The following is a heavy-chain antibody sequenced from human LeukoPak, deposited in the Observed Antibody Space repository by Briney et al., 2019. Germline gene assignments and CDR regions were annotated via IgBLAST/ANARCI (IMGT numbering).Heavy chain of an antibody. V-gene: IGHV3-11*03. CDR1: GFTFSDHY. CDR2: ICDIGSKT. Sequence: GGSLRLSCGASGFTFSDHYMNWVRQAPGEGLEWVSYICDIGSKTNYADSVKGRFTISRDNAKNSLYLQINSLRAEYTAVYYCAAAAGYRFDIWGRGTMVTVSS. CDR3: AAAAGYRFDI. D-gene: IGHD6-13*01. J-gene: IGHJ3*02.